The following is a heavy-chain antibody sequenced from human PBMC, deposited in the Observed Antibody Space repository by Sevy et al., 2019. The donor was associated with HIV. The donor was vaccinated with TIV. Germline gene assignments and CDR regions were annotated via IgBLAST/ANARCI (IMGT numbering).Heavy chain of an antibody. D-gene: IGHD3-22*01. V-gene: IGHV3-30-3*01. J-gene: IGHJ4*02. CDR2: ISYDGSNK. CDR1: GFTFSSYA. CDR3: VRVFIVVVITGGLDY. Sequence: GGSLRLSCAASGFTFSSYAMHWVRQAPGKGLEWVAVISYDGSNKYYADSVKGRFTISRDNSKNTLYLQMNSLRAEDTAVYYCVRVFIVVVITGGLDYWGQGTLVTVSS.